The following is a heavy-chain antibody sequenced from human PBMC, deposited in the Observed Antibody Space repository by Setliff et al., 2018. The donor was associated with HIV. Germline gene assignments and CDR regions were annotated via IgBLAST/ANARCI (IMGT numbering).Heavy chain of an antibody. V-gene: IGHV4-39*07. CDR1: GGYYSISSSTFY. CDR3: ASGNNLQRFDY. J-gene: IGHJ4*02. CDR2: ISSSGST. Sequence: PSETLSLTCIVSGGYYSISSSTFYLVWIRQPPGKGLEWIGGISSSGSTYYNLSLKSRVTISVDTSKNQFSLKLTSVTAADTAVYYCASGNNLQRFDYWGQGTLVTVSS. D-gene: IGHD1-1*01.